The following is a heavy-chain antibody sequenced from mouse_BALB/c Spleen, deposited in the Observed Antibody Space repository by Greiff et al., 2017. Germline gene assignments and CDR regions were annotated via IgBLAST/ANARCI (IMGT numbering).Heavy chain of an antibody. J-gene: IGHJ4*01. CDR2: ISDGGSYT. Sequence: EVKLVESGGGLVKPGGSLKLSCAASGFTFSDYYMYWVRQTPEKRLEWVATISDGGSYTYYPDSVKGRFTISRDNAKNNLYLQMSSLKSEDTAMYYCARDHNYGSRRAMDYWGQGTSVTVSS. V-gene: IGHV5-4*02. CDR3: ARDHNYGSRRAMDY. D-gene: IGHD1-1*01. CDR1: GFTFSDYY.